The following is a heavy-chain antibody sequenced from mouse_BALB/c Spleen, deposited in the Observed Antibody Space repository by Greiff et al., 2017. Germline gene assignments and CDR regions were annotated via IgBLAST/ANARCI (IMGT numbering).Heavy chain of an antibody. CDR3: ARSGYYGSSYYFDY. D-gene: IGHD1-1*01. J-gene: IGHJ2*01. V-gene: IGHV1-54*03. CDR1: GYAFTNYL. CDR2: INPGSGGT. Sequence: QVQLKESGAELVRPGTSVKVSCKASGYAFTNYLIEWVKQRPGQGLEWIGVINPGSGGTNYNEKFKGKATLTADKSSSTAYMQLSSLTSDDSAVYFCARSGYYGSSYYFDYWGQGTTLTVSS.